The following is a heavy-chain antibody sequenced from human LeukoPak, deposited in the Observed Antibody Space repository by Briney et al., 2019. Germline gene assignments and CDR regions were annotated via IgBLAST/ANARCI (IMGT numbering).Heavy chain of an antibody. CDR1: GFTVSSNY. Sequence: GGSLRLSCAASGFTVSSNYISWVRQAPGKGLEWVAVISDHGSEKYYADSVRGRFTISRDNSMDTLYLQMNSLRDEDTAIYFCAKVFVLMRGTPENWFDPWGQGTLVTVSS. D-gene: IGHD1-14*01. V-gene: IGHV3-30*18. CDR2: ISDHGSEK. J-gene: IGHJ5*02. CDR3: AKVFVLMRGTPENWFDP.